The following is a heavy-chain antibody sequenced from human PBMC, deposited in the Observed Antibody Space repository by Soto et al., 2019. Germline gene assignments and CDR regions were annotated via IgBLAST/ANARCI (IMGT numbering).Heavy chain of an antibody. CDR3: ARVKVRGAKNGAFDY. D-gene: IGHD3-10*01. V-gene: IGHV1-3*01. Sequence: ASVKVSCKASGYTFTSYAMHWVRQAPGQRLEWMGWINAGNGNTKYSQKFQGRVTITRDTSASTAYMELSSLRSEDTAVYYCARVKVRGAKNGAFDYWGQGTLVTVSS. CDR1: GYTFTSYA. CDR2: INAGNGNT. J-gene: IGHJ4*02.